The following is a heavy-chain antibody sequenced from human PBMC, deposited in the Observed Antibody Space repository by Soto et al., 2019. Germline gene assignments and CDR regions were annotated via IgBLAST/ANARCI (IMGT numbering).Heavy chain of an antibody. CDR1: GFTFSSYS. Sequence: EVQLVESGGGLVQPGGSLRLSCAASGFTFSSYSMNWVRQAPGKGLEWVSYISSSSSTIYYAASVKGRFTISRDNAKNSLYLQMNSLRAEDTAVYYCARSVKNWFDPWGQGTLVTVSS. D-gene: IGHD4-4*01. CDR3: ARSVKNWFDP. V-gene: IGHV3-48*01. CDR2: ISSSSSTI. J-gene: IGHJ5*02.